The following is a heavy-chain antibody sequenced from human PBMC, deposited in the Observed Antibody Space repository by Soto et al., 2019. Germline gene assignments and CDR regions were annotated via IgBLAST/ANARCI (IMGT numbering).Heavy chain of an antibody. CDR2: ISSSGSTI. Sequence: PGGSLRLYCSSSGFPFGDYYMSWIRQAPGKGLEWVSYISSSGSTIYYADSVKGRFTISRDNAKNSLYLQMNSLRAEDTAVYYCARVPVSRGLDYWGQGTLVTVSS. D-gene: IGHD3-16*01. J-gene: IGHJ4*02. CDR1: GFPFGDYY. CDR3: ARVPVSRGLDY. V-gene: IGHV3-11*01.